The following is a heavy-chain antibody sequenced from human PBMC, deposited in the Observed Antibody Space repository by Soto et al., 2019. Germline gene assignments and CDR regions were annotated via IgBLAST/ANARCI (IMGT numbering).Heavy chain of an antibody. Sequence: PGGSLRLSCAASGFTFSHYGMQWVRQAPGKELEWVAVISYDGSNKYYADSVKGRFTISRYNSKNTLFLQMNSLRAEDTAVYFCAKEWMATFDYWGQGSLVTVSS. J-gene: IGHJ4*02. CDR3: AKEWMATFDY. D-gene: IGHD5-12*01. CDR1: GFTFSHYG. CDR2: ISYDGSNK. V-gene: IGHV3-30*18.